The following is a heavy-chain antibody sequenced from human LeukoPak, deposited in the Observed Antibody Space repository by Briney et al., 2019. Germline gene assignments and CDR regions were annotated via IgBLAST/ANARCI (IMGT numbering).Heavy chain of an antibody. CDR3: AKDQAGA. Sequence: GGSLRLSCAASGFTFSDYWMNWVRQAPGKGLEWVANIKQDGSETHYVDSVKGRFTISRDNTKESLYLQMNSLRPDDTAVYYCAKDQAGAWGQGTLVTVSS. V-gene: IGHV3-7*01. CDR2: IKQDGSET. CDR1: GFTFSDYW. D-gene: IGHD1-26*01. J-gene: IGHJ5*02.